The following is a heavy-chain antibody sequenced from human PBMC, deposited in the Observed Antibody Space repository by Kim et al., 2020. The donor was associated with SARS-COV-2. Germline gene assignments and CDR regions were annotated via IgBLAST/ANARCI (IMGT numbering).Heavy chain of an antibody. CDR1: GYTFTSYD. CDR3: ARGREKYYYDSSGIHTKDYYYYMDV. CDR2: MNPNSGNT. D-gene: IGHD3-22*01. V-gene: IGHV1-8*01. Sequence: ASVKVSCKASGYTFTSYDINWVRQATGQGLEWMGWMNPNSGNTGYAQKFQGRVTMTRNTSISTAYMELSSLRSEDTAVYYCARGREKYYYDSSGIHTKDYYYYMDVWGKGTTVTVSS. J-gene: IGHJ6*03.